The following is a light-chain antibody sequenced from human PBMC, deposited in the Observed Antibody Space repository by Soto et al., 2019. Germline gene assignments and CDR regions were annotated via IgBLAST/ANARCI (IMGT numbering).Light chain of an antibody. Sequence: QSVLTQPPSVSGAPGQRVTISCTGSSSNIGAGYDVHWYQQLPGTAPKLLIYGNSNRPSGVPDRFSGSKSGTSASLAITGLQAEDEAAYYCPSYDSSLCGSVVFGGGTKLTVL. V-gene: IGLV1-40*01. CDR2: GNS. J-gene: IGLJ2*01. CDR1: SSNIGAGYD. CDR3: PSYDSSLCGSVV.